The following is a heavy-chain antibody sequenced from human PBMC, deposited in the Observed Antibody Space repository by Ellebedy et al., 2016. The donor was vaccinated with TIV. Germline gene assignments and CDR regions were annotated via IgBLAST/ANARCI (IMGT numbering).Heavy chain of an antibody. CDR1: GYTFTGYY. CDR2: INPNSGST. V-gene: IGHV1-2*02. CDR3: ARGGDTEDIAAAVSWFDP. D-gene: IGHD6-13*01. J-gene: IGHJ5*02. Sequence: ASVKVSCXASGYTFTGYYMHWVRQTPGQGLEWMGWINPNSGSTNYAQKLQGRVTMTTDTSTSTAYMELSRLRSDDTAVYYCARGGDTEDIAAAVSWFDPWGQGTLVTVSS.